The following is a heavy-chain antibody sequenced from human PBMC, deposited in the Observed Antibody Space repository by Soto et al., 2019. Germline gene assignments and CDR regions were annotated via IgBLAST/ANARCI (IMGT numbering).Heavy chain of an antibody. V-gene: IGHV4-31*03. J-gene: IGHJ6*02. CDR2: IYYSGST. D-gene: IGHD4-17*01. Sequence: QVRLEESGPGLVKPSETLSLICSVSGGSVNNANYFWNWIRHHPENGLEWIGYIYYSGSTRYNPSFKTRATLSIDTSKNQFSLRLNSVTVADTAVYFCARDADYGGSRGGMDVWGRGTPVNVSS. CDR3: ARDADYGGSRGGMDV. CDR1: GGSVNNANYF.